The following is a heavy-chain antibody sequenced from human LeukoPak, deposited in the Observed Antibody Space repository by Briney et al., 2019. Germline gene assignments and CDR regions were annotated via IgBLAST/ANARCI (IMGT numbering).Heavy chain of an antibody. V-gene: IGHV1-18*01. CDR3: ARDSARGYSYGYNAFDI. J-gene: IGHJ3*02. Sequence: EASVKVSCKASGYNFRNYGIGWVRQAPRQGLEWMGWITAGNGNTNYAQKVQGRVTMTTDTSTSTAYKELRSLRSDDTAVYFCARDSARGYSYGYNAFDIWGQGTMVTVSS. CDR2: ITAGNGNT. D-gene: IGHD5-18*01. CDR1: GYNFRNYG.